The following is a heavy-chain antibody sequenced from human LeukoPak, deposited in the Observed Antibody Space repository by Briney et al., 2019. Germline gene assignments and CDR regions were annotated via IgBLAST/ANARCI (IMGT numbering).Heavy chain of an antibody. J-gene: IGHJ3*02. V-gene: IGHV3-7*01. CDR2: IKQDGSEK. CDR3: ARAHYDYVWGSYRYSADAFDI. CDR1: GFTFSSYW. D-gene: IGHD3-16*02. Sequence: GSLRLSCAASGFTFSSYWMSWVRQAPGKGLEWVANIKQDGSEKYYVDSVKGRFTISRDNAKNSLYLQMNSLRAEDTAVYYCARAHYDYVWGSYRYSADAFDIWGQGTMVTVSS.